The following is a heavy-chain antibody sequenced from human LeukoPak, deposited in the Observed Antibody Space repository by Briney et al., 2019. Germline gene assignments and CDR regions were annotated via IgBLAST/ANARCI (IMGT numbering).Heavy chain of an antibody. CDR3: AKDEVTRGYYYVDV. CDR1: EFTFSSYV. D-gene: IGHD4-11*01. Sequence: GGSLRLSCAASEFTFSSYVMHWVRQAPGKGLEGGSFIQFDGSNQYYADSVKGRFTISRDNSKNPLFLQMNSLRPEDTAVYYCAKDEVTRGYYYVDVWGKGTTVTVSS. J-gene: IGHJ6*03. V-gene: IGHV3-30*02. CDR2: IQFDGSNQ.